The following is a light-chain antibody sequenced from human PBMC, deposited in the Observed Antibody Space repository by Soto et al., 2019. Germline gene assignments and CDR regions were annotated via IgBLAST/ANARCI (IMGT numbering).Light chain of an antibody. CDR1: QSVDSN. V-gene: IGKV3-15*01. CDR2: GAS. J-gene: IGKJ5*01. CDR3: QQRSNWPIIT. Sequence: EILMTQSPATLSVSPGERATLSCRASQSVDSNLAWYQQKPGQAPRLLIYGASTRATGIPARFSGSGSGTEFTLTISSLQSEDFAVYYCQQRSNWPIITFGQGTRLEIK.